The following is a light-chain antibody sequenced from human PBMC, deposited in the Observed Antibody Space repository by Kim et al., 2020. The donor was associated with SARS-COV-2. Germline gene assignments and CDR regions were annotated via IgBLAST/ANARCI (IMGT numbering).Light chain of an antibody. CDR1: QSVLYSSNNNNY. V-gene: IGKV4-1*01. J-gene: IGKJ2*01. CDR3: QQYYSVPYT. CDR2: WAS. Sequence: RATINCKSSQSVLYSSNNNNYLAWYQQKPGQPPKRLIYWASTRESGVPDRFSGSGSGTDFTLTISSLQAEDVAVYYCQQYYSVPYTFGQGTKLEI.